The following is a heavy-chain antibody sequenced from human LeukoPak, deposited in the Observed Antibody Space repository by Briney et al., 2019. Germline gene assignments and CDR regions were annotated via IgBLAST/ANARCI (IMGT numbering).Heavy chain of an antibody. CDR1: GFTFSSYS. CDR2: ISSSSSYI. V-gene: IGHV3-21*01. J-gene: IGHJ4*02. Sequence: GGSLRLSCAASGFTFSSYSMNWVRQAPGKGLEGVSSISSSSSYIYYADSVKGRFTISRDNAKNSLYLQMNSLRAEDTAVYYCAKDLPTVTMEPSLPSYWGQGTLVTVSS. CDR3: AKDLPTVTMEPSLPSY. D-gene: IGHD4-17*01.